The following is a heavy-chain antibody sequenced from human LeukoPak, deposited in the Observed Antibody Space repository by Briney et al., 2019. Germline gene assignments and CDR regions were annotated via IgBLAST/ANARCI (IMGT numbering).Heavy chain of an antibody. V-gene: IGHV4-59*12. D-gene: IGHD6-19*01. CDR1: GGSISSYY. CDR2: IYYSGST. Sequence: SETLSLTCIVSGGSISSYYWSWIRQSPGKGLEWIGYIYYSGSTNYNPSLKSRVTISVDTSKNQFSLKLSSVTAADTAVYYCARDSGYSSGWAWFDPWGQGTLVTVSS. CDR3: ARDSGYSSGWAWFDP. J-gene: IGHJ5*02.